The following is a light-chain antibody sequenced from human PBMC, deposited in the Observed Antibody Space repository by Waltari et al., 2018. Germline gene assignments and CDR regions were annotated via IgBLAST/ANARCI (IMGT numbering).Light chain of an antibody. CDR1: SGHITNV. CDR3: QTGGHGTWV. V-gene: IGLV4-69*01. CDR2: VNSDGRH. J-gene: IGLJ3*02. Sequence: QLELTQSPSASASLGASVKLTCTLSSGHITNVVAWHQQQPQKGPRYLMKVNSDGRHRRGDEIPDRFSGSSSGAERYLTISSLQSEDEADYYCQTGGHGTWVFGGGTKLTVL.